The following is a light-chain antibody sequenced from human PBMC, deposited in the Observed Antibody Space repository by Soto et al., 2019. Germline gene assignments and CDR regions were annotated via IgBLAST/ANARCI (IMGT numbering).Light chain of an antibody. CDR3: QQYTENSGT. V-gene: IGKV1-5*01. J-gene: IGKJ1*01. Sequence: DIQMTQSPSTLSASVGDTVTVTCRASQSFSCWLAWYQQKPGKAPKVLIYDASSLESGVPSRFSGSESGTEFTLTISSLQPDDIATYYCQQYTENSGTFGQGTKVDIK. CDR2: DAS. CDR1: QSFSCW.